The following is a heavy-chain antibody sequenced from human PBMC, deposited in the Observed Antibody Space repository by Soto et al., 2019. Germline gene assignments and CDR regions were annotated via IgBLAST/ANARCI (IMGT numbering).Heavy chain of an antibody. D-gene: IGHD3-10*01. Sequence: GSLRLSCAASGFTFSSYAMSWVRQAPGKGLEWVSAISGSGGSTYYADSVKGRFTISRDNSKNTLYLQMNSLRAEDTAVYYCAKGYYGSGSYYNPKNWFDPWGQGTLVTVSS. J-gene: IGHJ5*02. V-gene: IGHV3-23*01. CDR3: AKGYYGSGSYYNPKNWFDP. CDR1: GFTFSSYA. CDR2: ISGSGGST.